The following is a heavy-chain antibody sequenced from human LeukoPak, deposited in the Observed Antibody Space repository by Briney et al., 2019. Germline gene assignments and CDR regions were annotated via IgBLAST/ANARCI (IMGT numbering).Heavy chain of an antibody. CDR2: ISYDGSNK. CDR1: GFTFSKNW. D-gene: IGHD1-1*01. CDR3: ARDPLGTRPGFDY. J-gene: IGHJ4*02. Sequence: GGSLRLSCVASGFTFSKNWMHWVRQAPGKGLEWVAVISYDGSNKYYADSVKGRFTISRDNSKNTLYLQMNSLRAEDTAVYYCARDPLGTRPGFDYWGQGTLVTVSS. V-gene: IGHV3-30*03.